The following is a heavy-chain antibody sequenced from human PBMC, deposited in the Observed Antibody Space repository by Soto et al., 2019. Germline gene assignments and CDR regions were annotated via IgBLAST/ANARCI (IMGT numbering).Heavy chain of an antibody. CDR3: AIYVDYVIGDAFDF. CDR1: GYTFTSYG. V-gene: IGHV1-18*01. CDR2: ISAYNGNT. J-gene: IGHJ3*01. D-gene: IGHD4-17*01. Sequence: AAVKVSCKASGYTFTSYGISWVRQAPGQGLERMGWISAYNGNTNYAQKLQGRVTMTTDTSTSTAYMEQRSLRSYDTAVYYCAIYVDYVIGDAFDFWGQGTMVSVSS.